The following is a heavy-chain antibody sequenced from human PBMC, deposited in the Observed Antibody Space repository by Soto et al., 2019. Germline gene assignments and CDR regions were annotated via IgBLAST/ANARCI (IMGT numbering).Heavy chain of an antibody. J-gene: IGHJ4*02. Sequence: LPETLSLTCTVSGGSISSYYWSWIRQPPGKGLEWIGYIYYSGSTNYNPSLKSRVTISVDTSKNQFSLKLSSVTAADTAVYYCARDTRRDGYNFYFDYWGQGTLVTVSS. CDR3: ARDTRRDGYNFYFDY. V-gene: IGHV4-59*01. D-gene: IGHD5-12*01. CDR1: GGSISSYY. CDR2: IYYSGST.